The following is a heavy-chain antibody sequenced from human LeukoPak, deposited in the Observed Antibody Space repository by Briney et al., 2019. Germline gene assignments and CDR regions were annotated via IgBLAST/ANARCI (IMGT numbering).Heavy chain of an antibody. CDR3: AKDGASYGYPYYYYGMDV. V-gene: IGHV3-23*01. Sequence: GGSLRLSCAASGFTFSSYAMSWVRQAPGKGLEWVSAISGSGGSTYYADSVKGRFTISRDNSKNTLYLQMNSLRAEDTAVYYCAKDGASYGYPYYYYGMDVWGQGTTVTVSS. CDR2: ISGSGGST. D-gene: IGHD5-18*01. J-gene: IGHJ6*02. CDR1: GFTFSSYA.